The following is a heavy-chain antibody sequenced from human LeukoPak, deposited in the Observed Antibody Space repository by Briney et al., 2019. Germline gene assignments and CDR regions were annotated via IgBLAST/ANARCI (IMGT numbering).Heavy chain of an antibody. CDR3: ARDREDGYNVHFDY. Sequence: GASVKVSCKASGGTFSSYAISWVRQAPGQGLEWMGGIIPIFGTANYAQKFQGRVTITTDESTSTAYMELRSLRSDDAAVYYCARDREDGYNVHFDYWGQGTLVTVSS. V-gene: IGHV1-69*05. J-gene: IGHJ4*02. D-gene: IGHD5-24*01. CDR1: GGTFSSYA. CDR2: IIPIFGTA.